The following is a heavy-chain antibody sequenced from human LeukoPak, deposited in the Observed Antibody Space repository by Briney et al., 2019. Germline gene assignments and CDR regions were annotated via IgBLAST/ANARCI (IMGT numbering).Heavy chain of an antibody. CDR2: LSGSGSNT. Sequence: GGSLRLSCAVSGFTFSSYGMSWVRQAPGKGLEWVSALSGSGSNTFYADSVKGRFTISRDNPKNTLYLQMNSLRAEDTSVYYCEKDLRWGLYYWGQGTLVTVSS. D-gene: IGHD2-21*02. J-gene: IGHJ4*02. V-gene: IGHV3-23*01. CDR1: GFTFSSYG. CDR3: EKDLRWGLYY.